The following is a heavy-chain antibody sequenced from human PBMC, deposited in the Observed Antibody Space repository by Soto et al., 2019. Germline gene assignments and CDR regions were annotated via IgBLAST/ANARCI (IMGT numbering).Heavy chain of an antibody. CDR2: INPNSGGT. D-gene: IGHD5-12*01. CDR1: YS. J-gene: IGHJ4*02. V-gene: IGHV1-2*02. CDR3: ARDRDTRWLHSGYYFDY. Sequence: YSRCSAHQDPEKGLEWMGWINPNSGGTNYAQKFQGRVTMTRDTYISTAYMELSRLRSDDTAVYYCARDRDTRWLHSGYYFDYWGQGSLVRVS.